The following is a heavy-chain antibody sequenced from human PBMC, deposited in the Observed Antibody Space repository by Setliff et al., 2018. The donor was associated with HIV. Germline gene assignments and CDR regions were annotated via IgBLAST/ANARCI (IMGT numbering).Heavy chain of an antibody. V-gene: IGHV3-30-3*01. CDR2: ISYDGSKK. Sequence: GGSLRLSCAASGFTFSSYAMHWVRQAPGKGLEWVAVISYDGSKKYYADSVKGRFTISRDNAKSTLYLQMNGLRAEDTAIYYCTRVHSAYDVFAFDLWGQGTMVTVSS. CDR3: TRVHSAYDVFAFDL. J-gene: IGHJ3*01. D-gene: IGHD5-12*01. CDR1: GFTFSSYA.